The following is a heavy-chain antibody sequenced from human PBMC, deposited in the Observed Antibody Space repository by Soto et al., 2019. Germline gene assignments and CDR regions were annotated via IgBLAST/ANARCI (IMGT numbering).Heavy chain of an antibody. V-gene: IGHV1-69*13. CDR2: IIPIFGTA. CDR1: GGTFSIYA. D-gene: IGHD6-19*01. Sequence: ASVKVACKASGGTFSIYAISWVRQAPGQGLEWMGGIIPIFGTANYAQKFQGRVTITADESTSTAYMELSSLRSEDTAVYYCARGQTTDGHEGPVAGRYYYYYGMDVWGQGTTVTVSS. CDR3: ARGQTTDGHEGPVAGRYYYYYGMDV. J-gene: IGHJ6*02.